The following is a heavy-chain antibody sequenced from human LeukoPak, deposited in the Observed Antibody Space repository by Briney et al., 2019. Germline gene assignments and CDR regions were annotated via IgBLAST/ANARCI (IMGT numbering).Heavy chain of an antibody. V-gene: IGHV3-48*02. CDR1: GFTFSNYG. CDR2: ISVSSTIM. Sequence: PGGSLRLSCAASGFTFSNYGMNWVRQAPGKGLEWVSYISVSSTIMYYADSVKGRFTISRDSAKNSLYLQMNSLRDEDTAVYYCARGVEGSHYYDSRGKGNALDIWGPGTMVTVSS. D-gene: IGHD3-22*01. J-gene: IGHJ3*02. CDR3: ARGVEGSHYYDSRGKGNALDI.